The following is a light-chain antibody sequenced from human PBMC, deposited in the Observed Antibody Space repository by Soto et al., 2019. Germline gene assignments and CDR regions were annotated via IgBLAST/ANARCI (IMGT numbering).Light chain of an antibody. Sequence: EIGLTQSPATLSLSPGERTTLSCRASQSVSSYLAWYQQKPGQAPRLLIYDASNRATAIPARFSGSGSGTDFTLTISSLEPEDFAVYYCQQRSNLLTFGGGTKVEIK. CDR3: QQRSNLLT. J-gene: IGKJ4*01. CDR2: DAS. CDR1: QSVSSY. V-gene: IGKV3-11*01.